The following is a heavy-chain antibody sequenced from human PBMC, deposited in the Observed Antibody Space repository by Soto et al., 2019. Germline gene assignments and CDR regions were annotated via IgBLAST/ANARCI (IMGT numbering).Heavy chain of an antibody. CDR3: ARTKYCRSNSCYNRPFDY. CDR2: INPNSGGT. J-gene: IGHJ4*02. V-gene: IGHV1-2*02. CDR1: GYSFTGYY. D-gene: IGHD2-2*02. Sequence: XSVKVPCKASGYSFTGYYMHWGRQAPGQGLEWMGWINPNSGGTNYAQKFQGRVTMTRDTSISTAYMELSRLRSDDTAVYYCARTKYCRSNSCYNRPFDYWGQGTLVTVSS.